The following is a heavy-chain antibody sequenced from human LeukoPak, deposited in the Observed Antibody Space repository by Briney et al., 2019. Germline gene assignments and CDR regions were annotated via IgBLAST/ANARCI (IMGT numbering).Heavy chain of an antibody. CDR3: ARGLHYYDSGGYYYPDAFDI. J-gene: IGHJ3*02. D-gene: IGHD3-22*01. CDR2: ISYDGKTK. CDR1: GFTFTNYG. V-gene: IGHV3-33*01. Sequence: PGGSLRLSCAASGFTFTNYGMHWVRQAPGKGLEWVAMISYDGKTKYYADSVKGRFTISRDNSKNTLSLQMNSLRAEDTAVYYCARGLHYYDSGGYYYPDAFDIWGQGTMVTVSS.